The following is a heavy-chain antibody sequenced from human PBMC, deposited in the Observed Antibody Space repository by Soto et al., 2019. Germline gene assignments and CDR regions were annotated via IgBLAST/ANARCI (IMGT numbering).Heavy chain of an antibody. Sequence: GGSLRLSCAASGFTFSSYAMSWVRQAPGKGLEWVSAISGSGGSTYYADSVKGRFTISRDNSKNTLYLQMNSLRAEDTAVYYCATSDIVVVVADTSSYFDYWGQGTLVTVSS. CDR2: ISGSGGST. V-gene: IGHV3-23*01. CDR1: GFTFSSYA. D-gene: IGHD2-15*01. J-gene: IGHJ4*02. CDR3: ATSDIVVVVADTSSYFDY.